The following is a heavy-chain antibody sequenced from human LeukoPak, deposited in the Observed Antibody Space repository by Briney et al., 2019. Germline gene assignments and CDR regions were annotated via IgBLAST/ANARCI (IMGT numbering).Heavy chain of an antibody. V-gene: IGHV3-23*01. Sequence: PGGSLRLSCAASGFPFSGYAMSWVRQAPGKGLAWVSVISNSGENTYYADSVKGRFTISRDNSKNTVYLQMNSLRAEDTAVYYCAKVIAVAGTEIFDYWGQGTLVTVSS. CDR2: ISNSGENT. D-gene: IGHD6-19*01. J-gene: IGHJ4*02. CDR1: GFPFSGYA. CDR3: AKVIAVAGTEIFDY.